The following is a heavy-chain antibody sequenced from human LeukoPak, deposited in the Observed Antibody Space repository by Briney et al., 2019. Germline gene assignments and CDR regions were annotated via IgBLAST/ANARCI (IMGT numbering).Heavy chain of an antibody. CDR2: IKSKTDGGTT. D-gene: IGHD3-9*01. V-gene: IGHV3-15*01. J-gene: IGHJ4*02. CDR3: TTDERYLYWHSSFDY. CDR1: AFPFSDTW. Sequence: GSLRLSCAASAFPFSDTWMSWGRQAPGKGLEWVGHIKSKTDGGTTDYDAPVQGRVTISRDDSRNTVYLQMNSLKTEDTAVYYCTTDERYLYWHSSFDYWGQGTLVTVSS.